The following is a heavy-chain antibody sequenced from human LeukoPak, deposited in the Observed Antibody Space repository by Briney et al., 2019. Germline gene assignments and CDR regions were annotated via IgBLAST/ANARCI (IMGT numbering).Heavy chain of an antibody. Sequence: ASVKVSCKASGYTFTGYYMHWVRQAPGQGLEWMGWISAYNGNTNYAQKLQGRVTMTTDTSTSTAYMELSSLRSEDTAVYYCARDPPDYDSSGYSWPWGQGTLVTVSS. J-gene: IGHJ4*02. CDR1: GYTFTGYY. D-gene: IGHD3-22*01. V-gene: IGHV1-18*04. CDR3: ARDPPDYDSSGYSWP. CDR2: ISAYNGNT.